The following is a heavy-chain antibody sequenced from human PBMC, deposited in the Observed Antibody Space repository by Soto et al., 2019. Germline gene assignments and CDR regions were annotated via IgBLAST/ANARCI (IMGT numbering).Heavy chain of an antibody. J-gene: IGHJ5*02. CDR1: GFTFSSYA. CDR3: ARESCSGGNCYSGWFDP. Sequence: GSLRLSCAASGFTFSSYAMHWVRQAPWKGLEYVSAISSNGGSTYYANSVKGRFTISRDNSKNTLYLQMGSLRAEDMAVYYCARESCSGGNCYSGWFDPWG. D-gene: IGHD2-15*01. V-gene: IGHV3-64*01. CDR2: ISSNGGST.